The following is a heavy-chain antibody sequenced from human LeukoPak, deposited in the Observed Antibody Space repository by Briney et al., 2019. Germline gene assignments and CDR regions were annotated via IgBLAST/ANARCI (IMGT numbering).Heavy chain of an antibody. CDR1: GFTFSDYY. D-gene: IGHD6-13*01. V-gene: IGHV3-11*06. Sequence: GGSLRLSCAASGFTFSDYYMSWIRQAPGKGLEGVSYISSSSSYTNYADSVKGRFTISRDNAKNSLYLQMNSLRAEDTAVYYCARAAAGTRGGMDVWGQGTTVTVSS. CDR3: ARAAAGTRGGMDV. CDR2: ISSSSSYT. J-gene: IGHJ6*02.